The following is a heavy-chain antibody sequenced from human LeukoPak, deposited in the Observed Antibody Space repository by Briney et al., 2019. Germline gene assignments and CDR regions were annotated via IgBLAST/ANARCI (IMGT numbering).Heavy chain of an antibody. V-gene: IGHV3-43*02. J-gene: IGHJ4*02. CDR3: AKDIGGYSFAADY. CDR2: ISGDGGIT. Sequence: GGSLRLSCAASGFTFDDYAMHWVRQGPGKGLEWVSLISGDGGITYYADSVKGRFTIYRDNSENSLCLQMNSLRTEDTALYYCAKDIGGYSFAADYWGQGTLVTVSS. CDR1: GFTFDDYA. D-gene: IGHD5-18*01.